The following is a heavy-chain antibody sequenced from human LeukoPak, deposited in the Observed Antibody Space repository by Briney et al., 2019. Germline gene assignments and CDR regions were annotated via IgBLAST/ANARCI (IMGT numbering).Heavy chain of an antibody. CDR1: GGSISSGGYY. Sequence: PSETLSLTCTVSGGSISSGGYYWSWIRQHPGKGLEWIGYIYYSGSTYYNPSLKSRVTISVDTSKNQFSLKLSSVTAADTAVYYCARDSITIFGVVPTYYGMDVWGQGTTVTVSS. CDR2: IYYSGST. CDR3: ARDSITIFGVVPTYYGMDV. V-gene: IGHV4-30-4*08. J-gene: IGHJ6*02. D-gene: IGHD3-3*01.